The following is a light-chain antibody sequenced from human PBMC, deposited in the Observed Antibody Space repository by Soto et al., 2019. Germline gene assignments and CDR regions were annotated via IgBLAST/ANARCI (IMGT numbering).Light chain of an antibody. Sequence: IPLTQSPSDLAASVGERSASACRAIQDIGSSLAWYQQKPGKAPKLLIYAASTLQSGVPSRFSGSGSGTDFTLTISSLQPEDDATYYCQQFNSYPLTFGGGTKVDIK. J-gene: IGKJ4*01. V-gene: IGKV1-9*01. CDR3: QQFNSYPLT. CDR1: QDIGSS. CDR2: AAS.